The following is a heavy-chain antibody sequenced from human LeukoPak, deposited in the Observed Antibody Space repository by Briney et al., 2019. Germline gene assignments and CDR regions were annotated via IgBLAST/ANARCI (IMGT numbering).Heavy chain of an antibody. D-gene: IGHD7-27*01. J-gene: IGHJ6*03. Sequence: PSETLSLTCTVSGASFSSDSYYWSWIRQPAGKGLEWIGRIYMSGSTDYNPSFKSRVTMSVDTSKNQVSLKLRSVTAADTAVYYCARVVWGGDFHYSLDVWGKGTTVIVSS. CDR3: ARVVWGGDFHYSLDV. V-gene: IGHV4-61*02. CDR2: IYMSGST. CDR1: GASFSSDSYY.